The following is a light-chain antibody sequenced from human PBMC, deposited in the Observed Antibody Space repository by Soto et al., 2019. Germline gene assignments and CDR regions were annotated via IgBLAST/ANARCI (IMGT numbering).Light chain of an antibody. CDR3: SSYTRSSTQV. J-gene: IGLJ1*01. V-gene: IGLV2-14*01. CDR1: SSDVGAYNY. Sequence: QSVLVQPASVSGSPGQSITISCAGTSSDVGAYNYVSWYQLHPGKAPKLIISEVTNRPSGVSSRFSGSMSANTASLTISGLRAEEEADYYCSSYTRSSTQVFGTGTKVTVL. CDR2: EVT.